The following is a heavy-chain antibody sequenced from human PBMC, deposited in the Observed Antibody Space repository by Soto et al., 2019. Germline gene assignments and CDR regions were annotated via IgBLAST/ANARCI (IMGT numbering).Heavy chain of an antibody. J-gene: IGHJ4*02. V-gene: IGHV1-58*01. CDR3: AADSRYCSGGNCEDY. Sequence: QMQLVQSGPEVKKPGTSMKVSCKASGFTFSSSAVQWVRQARGQRLEWIGWIVVGSGHTNYPQQFQERVTITRDMSTSTANRELRSLRSEDTAVYYCAADSRYCSGGNCEDYWGQGTLVTVSS. CDR2: IVVGSGHT. D-gene: IGHD2-15*01. CDR1: GFTFSSSA.